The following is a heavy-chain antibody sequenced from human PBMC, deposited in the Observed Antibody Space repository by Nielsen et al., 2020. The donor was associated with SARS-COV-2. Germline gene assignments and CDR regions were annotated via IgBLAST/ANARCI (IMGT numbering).Heavy chain of an antibody. CDR3: ARDLYYYGPLDY. Sequence: GESLKISCAASGFTFSSYAMHWVRQAPGKGLEWVAVISYDGSNKYYADSVKGRFTISRDNSKNTLYLQMNSLRAEDTAVYYCARDLYYYGPLDYWGQGTLVTVSS. CDR2: ISYDGSNK. D-gene: IGHD3-10*01. CDR1: GFTFSSYA. J-gene: IGHJ4*02. V-gene: IGHV3-30-3*01.